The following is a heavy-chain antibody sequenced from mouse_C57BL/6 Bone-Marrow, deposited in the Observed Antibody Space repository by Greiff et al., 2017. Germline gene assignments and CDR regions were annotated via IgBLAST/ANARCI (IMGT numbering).Heavy chain of an antibody. Sequence: VQLQQSGAELARPGASVKLSCKASGYTFTSYGISWVKQRTGQGLEWIGEIYPRSGNTYYNEKFKGQATLTADKSSSTAYMGLRSLTSEDSAVYFCARSYYGSSDFDYWGQGTTLTVSS. J-gene: IGHJ2*01. CDR2: IYPRSGNT. CDR3: ARSYYGSSDFDY. D-gene: IGHD1-1*01. CDR1: GYTFTSYG. V-gene: IGHV1-81*01.